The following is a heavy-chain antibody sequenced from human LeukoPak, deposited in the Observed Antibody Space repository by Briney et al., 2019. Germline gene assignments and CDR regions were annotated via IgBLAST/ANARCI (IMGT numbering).Heavy chain of an antibody. CDR3: AGGEVDIVATTHGDYYYYMDV. CDR2: IYNSGST. V-gene: IGHV4-4*07. Sequence: SETLSLTCTVSGGSISSYYWSWLRQPAGKGLEWIGGIYNSGSTNYNPSLKSRVTMSVDTSKNQFSLKLSSVTAADTAVYYCAGGEVDIVATTHGDYYYYMDVWGKGTTVTISS. J-gene: IGHJ6*03. D-gene: IGHD5-12*01. CDR1: GGSISSYY.